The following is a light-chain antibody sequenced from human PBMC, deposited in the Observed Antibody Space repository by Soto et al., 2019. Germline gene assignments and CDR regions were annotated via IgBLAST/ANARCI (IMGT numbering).Light chain of an antibody. CDR2: GAS. CDR1: QSVSSN. V-gene: IGKV3-20*01. Sequence: QSPASLSSYAGERAALTCRASQSVSSNLAWYQQKPGQAPRLLIYGASSRATGIPDRFSGSGSGTDFTLTIIRLEPEDFAVYYCQQYGGSLTFGGGTKVDIK. J-gene: IGKJ4*01. CDR3: QQYGGSLT.